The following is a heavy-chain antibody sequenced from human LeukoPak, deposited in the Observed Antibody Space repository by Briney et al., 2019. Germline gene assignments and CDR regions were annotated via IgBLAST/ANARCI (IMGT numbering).Heavy chain of an antibody. CDR3: ARVRLGRWVHYGDPEY. CDR1: GFTFSSYS. CDR2: ISSSSSYI. Sequence: GRSLRLSCAASGFTFSSYSMNWVPQAPGKGLEWVSYISSSSSYIYYADSVKGRFTISRDNAKNSLYLQMNSLRAEDTAVYYCARVRLGRWVHYGDPEYWVQGTMVSVSS. J-gene: IGHJ4*02. D-gene: IGHD4-17*01. V-gene: IGHV3-21*01.